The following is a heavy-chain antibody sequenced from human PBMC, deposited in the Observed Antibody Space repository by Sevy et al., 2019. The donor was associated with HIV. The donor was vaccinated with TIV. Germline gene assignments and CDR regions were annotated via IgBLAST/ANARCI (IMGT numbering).Heavy chain of an antibody. CDR3: VRAIASDGSF. V-gene: IGHV3-7*01. CDR2: INQNGSVK. Sequence: GGSLRLSCAASGFSLNNYWMNWVRQAPGKGLEWVANINQNGSVKYYVDSVRGRFTISRDNARNLVSLQMNNLRAEDTAVYYCVRAIASDGSFWGQGTLVTVSS. D-gene: IGHD6-13*01. CDR1: GFSLNNYW. J-gene: IGHJ4*02.